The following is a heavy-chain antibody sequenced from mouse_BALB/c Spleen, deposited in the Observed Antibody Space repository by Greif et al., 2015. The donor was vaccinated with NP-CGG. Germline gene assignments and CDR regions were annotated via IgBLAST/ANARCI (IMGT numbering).Heavy chain of an antibody. CDR2: IDPSDSYT. CDR1: GYTFTSYW. J-gene: IGHJ4*01. CDR3: ARKDNRGYAMDY. V-gene: IGHV1-69*02. D-gene: IGHD1-3*01. Sequence: QVQLQHPGAELVKPGASVKLSCKASGYTFTSYWMHWVKQGPGQGLEWIGEIDPSDSYTNYNQKFKGKATLTVDKSSSTAYMQLSSLKYEDSAVYYCARKDNRGYAMDYWGQGSSVSVSS.